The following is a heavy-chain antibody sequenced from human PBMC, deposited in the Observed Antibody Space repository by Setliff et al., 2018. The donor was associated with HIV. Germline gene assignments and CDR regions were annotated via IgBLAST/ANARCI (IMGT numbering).Heavy chain of an antibody. CDR3: ARRGFLWFGELSEAQPYYFDY. J-gene: IGHJ4*02. CDR1: GFTFSSYA. V-gene: IGHV3-23*01. D-gene: IGHD3-10*01. CDR2: ISDSGFST. Sequence: GGSLRLSCAASGFTFSSYAMSWVRQAPGKGLEWVSAISDSGFSTYYADSLKGQFTISRDNSKNTLYLQMNSLRAEDTAVYYCARRGFLWFGELSEAQPYYFDYWGQGTLVTVS.